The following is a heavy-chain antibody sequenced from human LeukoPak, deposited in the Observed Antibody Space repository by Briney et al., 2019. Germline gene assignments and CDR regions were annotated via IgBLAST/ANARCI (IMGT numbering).Heavy chain of an antibody. Sequence: ASETLSLTCTVSSGSISSYYCSWIRQPPGKGLEWIGYTYYSGTTKYNPSLKSRVTISADTPKNQFSLKLRSLTAADTAVYYCARHLGVAVAADAFDIWGQGTMVTVSS. CDR1: SGSISSYY. D-gene: IGHD6-19*01. CDR3: ARHLGVAVAADAFDI. CDR2: TYYSGTT. V-gene: IGHV4-59*08. J-gene: IGHJ3*02.